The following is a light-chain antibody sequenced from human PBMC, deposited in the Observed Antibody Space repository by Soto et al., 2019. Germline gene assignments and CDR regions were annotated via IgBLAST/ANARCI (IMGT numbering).Light chain of an antibody. CDR1: SSDVGGYNY. V-gene: IGLV2-14*01. J-gene: IGLJ3*02. CDR3: SSYTSSSILWV. Sequence: QSALTQPASVSGSPGQSITISCTGTSSDVGGYNYVSWYQQHPGKAPKLMIYEVSNRPSGVSNRFSGSKSGNTASLTISGLQAEDEADYYCSSYTSSSILWVFGGGTKLTV. CDR2: EVS.